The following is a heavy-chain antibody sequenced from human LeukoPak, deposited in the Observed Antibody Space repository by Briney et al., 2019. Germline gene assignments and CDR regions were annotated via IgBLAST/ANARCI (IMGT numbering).Heavy chain of an antibody. Sequence: PSETLSLTCAVSSASISGSGYYWRWIRQPPGKVRERSGNIYYTGSTYYNASLQSRVTNSIDMSKNQVSQRLSSVTAADTAMYYCVKSGGYGLIDYWGQGTLVTVSS. J-gene: IGHJ4*02. CDR3: VKSGGYGLIDY. V-gene: IGHV4-39*01. CDR1: SASISGSGYY. D-gene: IGHD6-19*01. CDR2: IYYTGST.